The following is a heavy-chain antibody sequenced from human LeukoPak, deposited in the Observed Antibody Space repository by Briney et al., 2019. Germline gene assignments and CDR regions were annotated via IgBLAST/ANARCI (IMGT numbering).Heavy chain of an antibody. V-gene: IGHV1-69*13. CDR3: AKGRRDSGSYYVALDM. Sequence: GASVKVSCKASGGTFSSYAISWVRQAPGQGLEWMGGIIPIFGTANYAQKFQGRVTITADESTSTAYMELSSLRAEDTAVYYCAKGRRDSGSYYVALDMWGQGTMVTVSS. D-gene: IGHD3-10*01. CDR2: IIPIFGTA. J-gene: IGHJ3*02. CDR1: GGTFSSYA.